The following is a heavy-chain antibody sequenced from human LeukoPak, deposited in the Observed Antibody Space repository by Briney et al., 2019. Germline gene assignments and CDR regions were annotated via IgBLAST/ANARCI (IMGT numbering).Heavy chain of an antibody. D-gene: IGHD3-3*01. J-gene: IGHJ4*02. CDR1: GFTFSSYS. V-gene: IGHV3-21*01. CDR3: ARDIGYYDFWSGPFDY. CDR2: ISSSSSYI. Sequence: GGSLRLSCAASGFTFSSYSMNWVRQAPGKGLEWVSSISSSSSYIYYADSVKGRFTIPRDNAKNSLYLQMNSLRAEDTAVYYCARDIGYYDFWSGPFDYWGQGTLVTVSS.